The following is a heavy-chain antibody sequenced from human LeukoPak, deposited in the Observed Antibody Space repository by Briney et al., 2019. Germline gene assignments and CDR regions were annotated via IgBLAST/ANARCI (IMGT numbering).Heavy chain of an antibody. V-gene: IGHV1-24*01. Sequence: GASVTVSCKVSGYTLTELSIHWVRQAPGKGLEWMGGFDPEDGEIIYAQKFQGRVTMTEDAPTDTAYMELNSLRSEDTAVYYCATGYHDSSGYFYLLAFDIWGQGTMVTVSS. D-gene: IGHD3-22*01. CDR2: FDPEDGEI. CDR1: GYTLTELS. CDR3: ATGYHDSSGYFYLLAFDI. J-gene: IGHJ3*02.